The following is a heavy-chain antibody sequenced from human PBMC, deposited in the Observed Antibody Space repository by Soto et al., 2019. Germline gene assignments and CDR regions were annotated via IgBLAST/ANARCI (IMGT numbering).Heavy chain of an antibody. CDR3: AKDGGDIVVVVAATGGFDY. D-gene: IGHD2-15*01. J-gene: IGHJ4*02. CDR1: GFTFSSYG. Sequence: GGSLRLSCAASGFTFSSYGMHWVRQAPGKGLEWVAVISYDGSNKYYADSVKGRFTISRDNSKNTLYLQMNSLRAEDTAVYYCAKDGGDIVVVVAATGGFDYWGQGTLVTVSS. CDR2: ISYDGSNK. V-gene: IGHV3-30*18.